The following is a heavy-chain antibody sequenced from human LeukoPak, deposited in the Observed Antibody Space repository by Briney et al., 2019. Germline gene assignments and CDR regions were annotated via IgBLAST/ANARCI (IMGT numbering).Heavy chain of an antibody. V-gene: IGHV4-34*01. CDR1: GGSFSGYY. J-gene: IGHJ3*02. CDR2: INHSGST. CDR3: AVYTTVVTPFDAFDI. Sequence: SETLSLTCAVYGGSFSGYYWSWIRQPPGKGLEWIGEINHSGSTNYNPSLKSRVTISVDTSKNQFSLKLSSVTAADTAVYYCAVYTTVVTPFDAFDIWGQGTMVTVSS. D-gene: IGHD4-23*01.